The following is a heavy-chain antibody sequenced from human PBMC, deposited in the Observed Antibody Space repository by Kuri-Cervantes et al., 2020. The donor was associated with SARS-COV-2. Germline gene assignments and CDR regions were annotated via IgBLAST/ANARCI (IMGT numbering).Heavy chain of an antibody. CDR1: GFTFSSYW. D-gene: IGHD3-3*01. CDR2: INSDGSST. J-gene: IGHJ6*02. Sequence: GGSLRLSCAASGFTFSSYWMHWVRQAPGKGLVWVSCINSDGSSTSYADSVKGRFTISRDNAKNTLYLQMNSLRAEDTAVYYCAKDRYDFWSGLGYYYYGMDVWGQGTTVTVSS. V-gene: IGHV3-74*01. CDR3: AKDRYDFWSGLGYYYYGMDV.